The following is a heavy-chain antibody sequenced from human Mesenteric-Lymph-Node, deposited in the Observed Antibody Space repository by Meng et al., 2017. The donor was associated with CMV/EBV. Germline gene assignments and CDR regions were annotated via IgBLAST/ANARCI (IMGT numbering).Heavy chain of an antibody. CDR2: TYYRSKWYS. CDR1: GDSVSNNRAI. CDR3: ATGSDCDY. D-gene: IGHD3-9*01. J-gene: IGHJ4*02. Sequence: TCGISGDSVSNNRAIWNWIRQSPSRGLEWLGRTYYRSKWYSDYALSVQSRITINPDTSKNQFSLQLISATPEDTAVYYCATGSDCDYWGRGTLVTVSS. V-gene: IGHV6-1*01.